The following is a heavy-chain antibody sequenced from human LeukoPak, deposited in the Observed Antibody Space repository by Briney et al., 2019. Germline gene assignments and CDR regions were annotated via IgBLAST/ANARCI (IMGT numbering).Heavy chain of an antibody. CDR1: GFSVSSNY. V-gene: IGHV3-53*01. D-gene: IGHD1-26*01. CDR3: ARDRAYSGSYYHDY. Sequence: GGSLRLSCAASGFSVSSNYMSWVRQAPGKGLEWVSIIYSGGSTYYADSVKGRFTISKDNSMNTLYLQMNSLRAEDTAVYYCARDRAYSGSYYHDYWGQGTLVTVSS. CDR2: IYSGGST. J-gene: IGHJ4*02.